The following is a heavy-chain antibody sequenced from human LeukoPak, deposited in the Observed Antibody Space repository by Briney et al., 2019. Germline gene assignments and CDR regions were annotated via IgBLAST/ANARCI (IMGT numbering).Heavy chain of an antibody. J-gene: IGHJ4*02. CDR2: ISAYNGNT. V-gene: IGHV1-18*01. CDR3: ARDRYYYDSSGYCEFDY. Sequence: GASVKVSCKASGYTFTSYGISWVRQAPGQGLEWMGWISAYNGNTNYAQKLQGRVTMTTDTSTSTAYMELRSLRSDDTAVYYCARDRYYYDSSGYCEFDYWGQGTLVTVSS. CDR1: GYTFTSYG. D-gene: IGHD3-22*01.